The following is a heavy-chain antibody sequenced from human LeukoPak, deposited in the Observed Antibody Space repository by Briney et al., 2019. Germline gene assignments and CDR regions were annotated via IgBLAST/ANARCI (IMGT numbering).Heavy chain of an antibody. V-gene: IGHV3-74*01. CDR2: INNDGSST. Sequence: GGSLRLSCAASGFTFSSYLMHWIRQAPGKGLVWVSRINNDGSSTNYADSVKGRFTISRDNAKNSLYLQMNSLRAEDTAVYYCARIDYGDYFDIWGQGTMVTVSS. CDR1: GFTFSSYL. J-gene: IGHJ3*02. CDR3: ARIDYGDYFDI. D-gene: IGHD4-17*01.